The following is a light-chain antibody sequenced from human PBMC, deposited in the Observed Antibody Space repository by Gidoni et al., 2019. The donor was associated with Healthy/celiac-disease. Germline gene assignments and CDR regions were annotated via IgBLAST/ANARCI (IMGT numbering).Light chain of an antibody. CDR3: QQSYSTRPFT. CDR2: AAS. CDR1: QSISSY. V-gene: IGKV1-39*01. Sequence: DIQMTQSPSSLSASVGDRVTITCRASQSISSYLNWYQQKPGKAPQLLIYAASSLQSGVPSRFSGSGSGTDFTLTISSLQPEDFATYYCQQSYSTRPFTFGPGTKVDIK. J-gene: IGKJ3*01.